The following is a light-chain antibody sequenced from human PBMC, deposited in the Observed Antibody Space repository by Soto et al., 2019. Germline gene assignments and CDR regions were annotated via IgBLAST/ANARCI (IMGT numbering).Light chain of an antibody. CDR2: GAS. Sequence: EIVLTQSPGTLSLSPGERATLSCRASQSFSSSYLAWYQQKHGQAPRLLIYGASSRATGIPDRFSGSGSGTDFTLTISRLEPEDFAVYYCQQYSSSPWTFGQGTKVEI. J-gene: IGKJ1*01. CDR3: QQYSSSPWT. V-gene: IGKV3-20*01. CDR1: QSFSSSY.